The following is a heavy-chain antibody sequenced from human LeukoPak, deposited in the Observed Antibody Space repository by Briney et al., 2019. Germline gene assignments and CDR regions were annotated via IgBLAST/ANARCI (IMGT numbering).Heavy chain of an antibody. D-gene: IGHD5-18*01. CDR2: ISYDGSNK. CDR1: GFTFSSYA. J-gene: IGHJ4*02. Sequence: GGSLRLSCAASGFTFSSYAMHWVHQAPGKGLEWVAVISYDGSNKYYADSVKGRFTISRDNSKNTLYLQMNSLRAEDTAVYYCARVGGTAMALTYFDYWGQGTLVTVSS. V-gene: IGHV3-30*04. CDR3: ARVGGTAMALTYFDY.